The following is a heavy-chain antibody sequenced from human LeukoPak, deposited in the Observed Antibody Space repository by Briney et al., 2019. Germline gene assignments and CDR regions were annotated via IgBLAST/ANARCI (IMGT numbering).Heavy chain of an antibody. J-gene: IGHJ4*02. Sequence: GGSLRLSCVASRFTFSNYWMSWVRQAPGKGLEWVANINQDGSKKRYADSMKGRFTISRDNAKESLYPQLNSLRAEDTAVYYCAKWGPYCVGDYCPALDSWGQGTLVTVSS. CDR1: RFTFSNYW. CDR3: AKWGPYCVGDYCPALDS. V-gene: IGHV3-7*01. D-gene: IGHD2-21*02. CDR2: INQDGSKK.